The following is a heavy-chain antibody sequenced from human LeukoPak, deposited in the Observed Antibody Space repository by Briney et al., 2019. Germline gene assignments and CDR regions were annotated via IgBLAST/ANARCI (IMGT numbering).Heavy chain of an antibody. J-gene: IGHJ4*02. Sequence: GESLKISCKGSGYSFTSYWIGWVRQMPGKGLEWMGIIYPGDSDTRYSPSFQGQVTISADKSISTAYLQWSSLKASDTAMYYCARSLGSHDYQPHCFDYWGQRTLVTVSS. CDR2: IYPGDSDT. CDR3: ARSLGSHDYQPHCFDY. V-gene: IGHV5-51*01. D-gene: IGHD5-12*01. CDR1: GYSFTSYW.